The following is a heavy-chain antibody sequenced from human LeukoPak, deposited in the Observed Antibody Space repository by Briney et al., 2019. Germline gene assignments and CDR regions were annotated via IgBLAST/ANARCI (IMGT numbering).Heavy chain of an antibody. CDR2: ISYDGSNK. D-gene: IGHD2-15*01. Sequence: SGGSLRLSCAASGFTFSSYAMHWVRQAPGKGLEWVAVISYDGSNKYYADSVKGRFTISRDNSKNTLYLQMNSLRAEDTAVYYCAREYCSGGSCLYYFDYWGQGTLVTVSS. CDR3: AREYCSGGSCLYYFDY. V-gene: IGHV3-30-3*01. CDR1: GFTFSSYA. J-gene: IGHJ4*02.